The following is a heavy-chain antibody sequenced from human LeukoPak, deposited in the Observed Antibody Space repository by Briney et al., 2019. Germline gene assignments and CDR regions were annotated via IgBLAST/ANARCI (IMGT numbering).Heavy chain of an antibody. CDR3: ARVYSSSWYSDAFDI. CDR2: INHSGST. J-gene: IGHJ3*02. Sequence: PSETLSLTCAVSGGSISSGGYSWSWIRQPPGKGLEWIGEINHSGSTNYNPSLKSRVTISVDTSKNQFSLKLSSVTAADTAVYYCARVYSSSWYSDAFDIWGQGTMVTVSS. D-gene: IGHD6-13*01. V-gene: IGHV4-30-2*01. CDR1: GGSISSGGYS.